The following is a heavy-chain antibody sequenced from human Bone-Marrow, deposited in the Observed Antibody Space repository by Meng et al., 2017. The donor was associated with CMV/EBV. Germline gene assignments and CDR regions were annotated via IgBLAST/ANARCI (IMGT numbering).Heavy chain of an antibody. J-gene: IGHJ4*02. Sequence: SQTLSLTCAVYGGSFSGYYWSWIRQPPGKGLEWIGEINHSGSTNYNPSLKSRVTISVDTSKNQFSPKLSSVTAADTAVYYGARGWQYQLPPYFDYWGQGTLVTVSS. CDR3: ARGWQYQLPPYFDY. CDR2: INHSGST. V-gene: IGHV4-34*01. D-gene: IGHD2-2*01. CDR1: GGSFSGYY.